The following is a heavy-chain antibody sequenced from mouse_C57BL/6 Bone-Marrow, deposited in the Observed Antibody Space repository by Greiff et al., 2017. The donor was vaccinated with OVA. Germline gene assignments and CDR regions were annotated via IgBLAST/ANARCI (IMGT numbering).Heavy chain of an antibody. V-gene: IGHV7-1*01. CDR1: GFTFSDFY. CDR3: ARGTGTVLAY. CDR2: SRNKANDYTT. Sequence: EVQRVESGGGLVQSGRSLRLSCATSGFTFSDFYMEWVRQAPGKGLEWIAASRNKANDYTTEYSASVKGRFIVSRDTSQSILYLQMNALRAEDTAIYYCARGTGTVLAYWGQGTLVTVSA. D-gene: IGHD4-1*01. J-gene: IGHJ3*01.